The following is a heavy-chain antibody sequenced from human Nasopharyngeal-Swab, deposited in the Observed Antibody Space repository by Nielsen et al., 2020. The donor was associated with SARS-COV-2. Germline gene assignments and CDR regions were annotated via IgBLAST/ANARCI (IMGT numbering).Heavy chain of an antibody. CDR2: VYQSGET. V-gene: IGHV4-38-2*01. CDR1: GYSISSGYY. D-gene: IGHD2-2*01. Sequence: SETLSLTCSVSGYSISSGYYGAWIRQSPEKGLEWVATVYQSGETYYNPSLRSRVTISVDTSKSQFSLTLSSVTAADTAIYYCAVGYCSSSNCYREYFQHWGQGTLVTVSS. CDR3: AVGYCSSSNCYREYFQH. J-gene: IGHJ1*01.